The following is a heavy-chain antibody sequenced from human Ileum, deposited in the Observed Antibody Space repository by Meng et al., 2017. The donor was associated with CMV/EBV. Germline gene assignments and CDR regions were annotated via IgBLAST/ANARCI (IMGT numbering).Heavy chain of an antibody. V-gene: IGHV2-5*02. D-gene: IGHD6-6*01. Sequence: QITLKESGPTLVKPTQTLTLTCTFSGFSLTTNVESVGWIRQPPGKALELLALIHGGGGKQYSPSLQSRLTATRDTSKNQVVLTMTNMDPVDTATYYCVHRYSSSSGQVSWGQGTLVTVSS. CDR1: GFSLTTNVES. CDR2: IHGGGGK. J-gene: IGHJ5*02. CDR3: VHRYSSSSGQVS.